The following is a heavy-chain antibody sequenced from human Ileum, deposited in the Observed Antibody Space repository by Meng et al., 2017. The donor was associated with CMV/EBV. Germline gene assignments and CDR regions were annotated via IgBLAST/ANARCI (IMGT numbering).Heavy chain of an antibody. J-gene: IGHJ6*02. CDR1: GFTVSENY. D-gene: IGHD4-11*01. CDR2: IYGGGIT. Sequence: GESLKISCAASGFTVSENYMNWVRQAPGKGLECVSVIYGGGITYYADSVKGRFTISRDNSKNTVLLQMNSLRAEDTAVYYCAGESGLPNGMDVWGRGTTVTVSS. V-gene: IGHV3-53*01. CDR3: AGESGLPNGMDV.